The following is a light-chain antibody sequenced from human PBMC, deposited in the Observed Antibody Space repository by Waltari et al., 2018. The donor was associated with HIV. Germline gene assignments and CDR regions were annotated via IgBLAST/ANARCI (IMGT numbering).Light chain of an antibody. Sequence: DIRMTQSPSSLYASVGDRITITCRASQDIGSSLAWYQQMPGTVPKLVIFSASYLQSGVSSRFSGSGSGTYFTLTISSLQPEDAATYFCQKYNSAPHTFGQGTRVEI. V-gene: IGKV1-27*01. CDR1: QDIGSS. CDR3: QKYNSAPHT. CDR2: SAS. J-gene: IGKJ1*01.